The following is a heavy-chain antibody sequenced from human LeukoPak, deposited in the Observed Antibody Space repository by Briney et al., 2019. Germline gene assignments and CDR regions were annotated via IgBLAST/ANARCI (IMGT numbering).Heavy chain of an antibody. CDR1: GGSISSYY. J-gene: IGHJ4*02. V-gene: IGHV4-59*08. CDR3: ARLGGLSGYDYLAY. Sequence: PSETLSLTCTVSGGSISSYYWSWIRQPPGKGLEWIGYIYYSGSTNYNPSLKSRVTISVDTSKNQFSLKLSSVTAADTAVYYCARLGGLSGYDYLAYWGQGTLVTVSS. D-gene: IGHD5-12*01. CDR2: IYYSGST.